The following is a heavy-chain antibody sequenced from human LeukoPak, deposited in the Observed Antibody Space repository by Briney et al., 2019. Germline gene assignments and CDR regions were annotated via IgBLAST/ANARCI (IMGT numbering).Heavy chain of an antibody. CDR1: GFTFSSYA. Sequence: GGSLRLSCAASGFTFSSYAMNWVRLSAGRGLEWVSANTDNGNTTYYADSVQGRFTISRDNSKSTLYLQMNSLGVEDTAVYYCATLRLSDHFDYWGLGTLVTVSS. D-gene: IGHD2-15*01. CDR2: NTDNGNTT. J-gene: IGHJ4*02. V-gene: IGHV3-23*05. CDR3: ATLRLSDHFDY.